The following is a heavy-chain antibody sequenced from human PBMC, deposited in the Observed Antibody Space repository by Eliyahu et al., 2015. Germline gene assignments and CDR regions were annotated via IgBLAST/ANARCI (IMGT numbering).Heavy chain of an antibody. CDR1: XFTFSDYT. V-gene: IGHV3-21*06. CDR3: AAEPMVLMVYAI. Sequence: ELQLVESGGGLVKPGGSLRLSCAASXFTFSDYTMNWVRQPPGKGLEWVSSISSSSSYIYYAGSVKGRFTISRDNAKNSLYLQMNSLRAEDTAVYYCAAEPMVLMVYAIWGQGTLVTVSS. J-gene: IGHJ4*02. D-gene: IGHD2-8*01. CDR2: ISSSSSYI.